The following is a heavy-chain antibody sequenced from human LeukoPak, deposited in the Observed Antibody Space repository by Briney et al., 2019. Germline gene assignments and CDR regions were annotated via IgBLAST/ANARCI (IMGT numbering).Heavy chain of an antibody. D-gene: IGHD6-19*01. Sequence: SETLSLTCTVSGGSISSYYWSWIRQPPGKGLEWIGYIYYSGSTNYNPSLKSRVTISVDTSKNQFSLKLSSVTAADTAVYYCARDYTSAEWLGFAFDVWGQGTVVSVSA. CDR1: GGSISSYY. CDR3: ARDYTSAEWLGFAFDV. J-gene: IGHJ3*01. V-gene: IGHV4-59*12. CDR2: IYYSGST.